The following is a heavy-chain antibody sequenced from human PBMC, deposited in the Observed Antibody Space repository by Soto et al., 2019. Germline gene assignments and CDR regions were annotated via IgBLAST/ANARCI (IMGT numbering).Heavy chain of an antibody. V-gene: IGHV1-46*01. CDR2: INPSGGST. Sequence: ASVKVSCTASGYTLTDYYMHWVRQGPGQGLEWMGIINPSGGSTNYAQRFQGRVSMTRDTSTSTVYMEMSSLRSEDTAVYYCARCVSDWTYYFDYWGQGTLVTVSS. D-gene: IGHD2-21*02. CDR3: ARCVSDWTYYFDY. J-gene: IGHJ4*02. CDR1: GYTLTDYY.